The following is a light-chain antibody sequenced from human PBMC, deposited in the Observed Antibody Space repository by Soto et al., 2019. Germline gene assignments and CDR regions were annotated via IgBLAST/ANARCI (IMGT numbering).Light chain of an antibody. Sequence: EIVLTQSPATLSLSPGERATLSCRASQSVTNSLAWYQQKPGQAPRLLIYHASYRATGIPARFSGSGSGTDLTLNISSLEPADFAVYYCQQRRTFGQGTKVEIK. J-gene: IGKJ1*01. CDR3: QQRRT. CDR1: QSVTNS. V-gene: IGKV3-11*01. CDR2: HAS.